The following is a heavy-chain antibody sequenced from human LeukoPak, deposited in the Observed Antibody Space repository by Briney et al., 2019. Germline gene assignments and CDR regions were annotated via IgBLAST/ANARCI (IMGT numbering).Heavy chain of an antibody. J-gene: IGHJ4*02. CDR3: AREEDYGFDY. V-gene: IGHV4-59*01. CDR1: GGSISSYY. CDR2: IYYSGST. Sequence: TSEALSLTCTVSGGSISSYYWSWIRQPPGKGLEWIGYIYYSGSTNYNPSLKSRVTISVDTSKNQFSLKLSSVTAADTAVYYCAREEDYGFDYWGQGTLVTVSS. D-gene: IGHD4-17*01.